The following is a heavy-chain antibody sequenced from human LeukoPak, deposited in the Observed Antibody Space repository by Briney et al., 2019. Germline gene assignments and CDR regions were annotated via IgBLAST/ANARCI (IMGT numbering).Heavy chain of an antibody. D-gene: IGHD3-22*01. CDR1: GDSVSSNSAA. CDR2: TYYRSKWYN. J-gene: IGHJ2*01. Sequence: SQTLSLTCAISGDSVSSNSAAWNWIRQSPSRGLEWLGRTYYRSKWYNDYAVSVKSRITINPDTSKNQFSLQLNSVTPEDTAVYYCARLPDYYDSSGYYGYFDLWGRGTLVTVSS. CDR3: ARLPDYYDSSGYYGYFDL. V-gene: IGHV6-1*01.